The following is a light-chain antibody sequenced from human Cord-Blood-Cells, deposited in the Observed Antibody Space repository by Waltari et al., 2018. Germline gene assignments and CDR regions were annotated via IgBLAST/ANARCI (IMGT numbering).Light chain of an antibody. Sequence: QSALTQPASVSGSPGQSITIHCTVTSIDVGRYNLLSWYQQHPGKAPKLMIYEVSKRPSGVSNRFSGSKSGNTASLTISGLQAEDEADYYCCSYAGSSTYVFGTGTKVTV. CDR3: CSYAGSSTYV. J-gene: IGLJ1*01. CDR2: EVS. CDR1: SIDVGRYNL. V-gene: IGLV2-23*02.